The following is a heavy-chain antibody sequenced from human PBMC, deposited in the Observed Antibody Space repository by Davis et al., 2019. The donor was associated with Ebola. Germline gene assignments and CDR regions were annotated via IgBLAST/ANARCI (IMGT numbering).Heavy chain of an antibody. CDR2: ISSSSSYI. CDR1: GFTFSSYS. CDR3: ARDGSAPDSFYYYYGMDV. V-gene: IGHV3-21*01. Sequence: PGGSLRLSCAASGFTFSSYSMNWVRQAPGKGLEWVSSISSSSSYIYYADSVKGRFTISRDNAKNTLYLQMNSLRAEDTAVYYCARDGSAPDSFYYYYGMDVWGQGTTVTVSS. D-gene: IGHD6-25*01. J-gene: IGHJ6*02.